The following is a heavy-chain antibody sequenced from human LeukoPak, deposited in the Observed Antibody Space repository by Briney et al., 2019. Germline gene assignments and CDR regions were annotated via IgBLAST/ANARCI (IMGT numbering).Heavy chain of an antibody. V-gene: IGHV3-66*01. CDR3: ARDPVSISMVRGVTKYYYYGMDV. CDR1: GFTVSSNC. CDR2: IYSGGST. J-gene: IGHJ6*02. D-gene: IGHD3-10*01. Sequence: GGSLRLSCAASGFTVSSNCMSWVRQAPGKGLEWVSVIYSGGSTYYVDSVKGRFTISRDNPKNTLYLQMNSLRAEDTAVYYCARDPVSISMVRGVTKYYYYGMDVWGQGTTVTVYS.